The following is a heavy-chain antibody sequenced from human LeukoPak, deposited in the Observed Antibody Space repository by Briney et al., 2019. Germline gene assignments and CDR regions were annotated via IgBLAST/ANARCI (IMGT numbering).Heavy chain of an antibody. Sequence: GGSLRLSCAAFGFTFSSYGMHWVRQAPGKGLEWVAFIRYDGSNKYYADSVKGRFTISRDNSKNTLYLQMNSLRAEDTALYYCAKVSEAMVRGVMVYWGQGTLVTVSS. J-gene: IGHJ4*02. CDR1: GFTFSSYG. CDR2: IRYDGSNK. D-gene: IGHD3-10*01. CDR3: AKVSEAMVRGVMVY. V-gene: IGHV3-30*02.